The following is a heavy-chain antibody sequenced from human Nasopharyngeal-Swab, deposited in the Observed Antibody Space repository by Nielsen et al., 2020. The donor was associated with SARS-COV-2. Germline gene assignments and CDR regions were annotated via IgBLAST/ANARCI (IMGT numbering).Heavy chain of an antibody. D-gene: IGHD3-9*01. J-gene: IGHJ5*02. V-gene: IGHV3-48*02. CDR2: ISSSSTI. CDR1: GFTFSSYS. Sequence: GESLKISCAASGFTFSSYSMNWVRQAPGKGLEWVSYISSSSTIYYADSVKGRFTISRDNAKNSLYLQMNSLRDEDTAVYYCARDPNSYYDILTGMPGFDPWGQGTLVTRLL. CDR3: ARDPNSYYDILTGMPGFDP.